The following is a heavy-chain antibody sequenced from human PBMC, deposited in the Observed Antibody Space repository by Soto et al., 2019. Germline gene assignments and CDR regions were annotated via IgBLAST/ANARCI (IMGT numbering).Heavy chain of an antibody. J-gene: IGHJ6*02. Sequence: AGGSLRLSCAASGFTFSSYAMSWVRQAPGKGLEWVSAISGSGGSTYYADSVKGRFTISRDNSKNTLYLQMNSLRAEDTAVYYCAKGLLSIVVVPAATHYGMDVWGQGPTVTLSS. CDR1: GFTFSSYA. D-gene: IGHD2-2*01. CDR2: ISGSGGST. V-gene: IGHV3-23*01. CDR3: AKGLLSIVVVPAATHYGMDV.